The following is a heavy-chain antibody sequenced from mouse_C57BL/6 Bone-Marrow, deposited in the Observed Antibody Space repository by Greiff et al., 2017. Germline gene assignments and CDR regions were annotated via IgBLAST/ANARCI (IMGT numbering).Heavy chain of an antibody. D-gene: IGHD1-1*01. V-gene: IGHV14-4*01. Sequence: VQLQQSGAELVRPGASVKLSCTASGFNIKDDYMHWVKQRPEQGLEWIGWIDPENGDTEYASKFQGKATITADTSSNTAYLQLSSLTSEDTAVYYCTRIHYYGSSYVDYGGQGTTLTVSA. J-gene: IGHJ2*01. CDR3: TRIHYYGSSYVDY. CDR1: GFNIKDDY. CDR2: IDPENGDT.